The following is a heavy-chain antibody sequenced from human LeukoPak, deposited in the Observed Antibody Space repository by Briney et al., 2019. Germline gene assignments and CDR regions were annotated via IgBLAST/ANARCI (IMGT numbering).Heavy chain of an antibody. D-gene: IGHD3-10*01. CDR1: GYTFTSYG. J-gene: IGHJ6*03. Sequence: ASVKVSCKASGYTFTSYGISWLRQPPAQGLEWVGCISAYNGNTNYAQKLQGRVTMTTDTSTTTAYMELKSLRSDDTAVYYCARWWHYCSGSYYYYYYMDVWGKGTTVTVSS. V-gene: IGHV1-18*01. CDR3: ARWWHYCSGSYYYYYYMDV. CDR2: ISAYNGNT.